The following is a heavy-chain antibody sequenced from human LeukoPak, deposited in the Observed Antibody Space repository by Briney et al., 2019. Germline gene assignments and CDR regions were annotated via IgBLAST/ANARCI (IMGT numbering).Heavy chain of an antibody. CDR1: GFTFSGSA. V-gene: IGHV3-73*01. Sequence: GGSLRLSCAASGFTFSGSAMHWVRQASGKGLEWVGRIRSKANSYATAYAASVKGRFTISRDDSKNTAYLQMNSLKTEDTAVYYCTRHQQEIVVVPATYYYYYYMDVWGKGTTVTVSS. J-gene: IGHJ6*03. CDR3: TRHQQEIVVVPATYYYYYYMDV. D-gene: IGHD2-2*01. CDR2: IRSKANSYAT.